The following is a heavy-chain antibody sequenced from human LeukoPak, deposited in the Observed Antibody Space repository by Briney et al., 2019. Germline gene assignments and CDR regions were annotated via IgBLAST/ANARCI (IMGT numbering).Heavy chain of an antibody. Sequence: GGSLQISCQGSGSSFTSYWIGGGRQVPGKGLGGGGIIYPGDSDTRYSPSLQGHVTISADKSISTAYLQWSSLKASDTAMYYCARQSDIVVVPAAIHAFDIWGQGTMVTVSS. CDR1: GSSFTSYW. D-gene: IGHD2-2*02. CDR2: IYPGDSDT. J-gene: IGHJ3*02. CDR3: ARQSDIVVVPAAIHAFDI. V-gene: IGHV5-51*01.